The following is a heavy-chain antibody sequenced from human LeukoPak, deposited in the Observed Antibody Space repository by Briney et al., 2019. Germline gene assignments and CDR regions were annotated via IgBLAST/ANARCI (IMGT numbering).Heavy chain of an antibody. V-gene: IGHV3-23*01. D-gene: IGHD6-13*01. Sequence: GGSLRLSCAASGFTFTNHAMSWVRQAPGKGLEWVSVISYYTGTTIYYADSVKGRYTTSRDNAKNTLYLQMNSLRAEDTALYYCTRVQAGRAGLMDVWGRGTTVTVSS. CDR1: GFTFTNHA. J-gene: IGHJ6*02. CDR2: ISYYTGTTI. CDR3: TRVQAGRAGLMDV.